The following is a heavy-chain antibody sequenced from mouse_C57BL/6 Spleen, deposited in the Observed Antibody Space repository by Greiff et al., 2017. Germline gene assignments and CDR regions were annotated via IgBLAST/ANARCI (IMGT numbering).Heavy chain of an antibody. D-gene: IGHD1-3*01. CDR1: GYTFTSYW. J-gene: IGHJ4*01. CDR3: ARGLYETHYAMDY. V-gene: IGHV1-55*01. Sequence: QVQLQQPGAELVKPGASVKMSCKASGYTFTSYWITWVKQRPGQGLEWIGDIYPGSGSTNYNEKFKSKATLTVDTSTSTAYMQLSSLTSEDSAVXYCARGLYETHYAMDYWGQGTSVTVSS. CDR2: IYPGSGST.